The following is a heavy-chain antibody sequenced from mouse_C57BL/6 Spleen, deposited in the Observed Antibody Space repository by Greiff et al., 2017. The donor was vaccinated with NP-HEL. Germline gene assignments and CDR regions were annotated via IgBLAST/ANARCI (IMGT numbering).Heavy chain of an antibody. CDR2: IDPETGGT. J-gene: IGHJ4*01. CDR3: TRDSITTGMDY. Sequence: VQLQQSGAELVRPGASVTLSCKASGYTFTDYEMHWVKQTPVHGLEWIGAIDPETGGTAYNQKFKGKAILTADKSSSTAYMELRSLTSEDSAVYYCTRDSITTGMDYWGQGTSVTVSS. CDR1: GYTFTDYE. V-gene: IGHV1-15*01. D-gene: IGHD1-2*01.